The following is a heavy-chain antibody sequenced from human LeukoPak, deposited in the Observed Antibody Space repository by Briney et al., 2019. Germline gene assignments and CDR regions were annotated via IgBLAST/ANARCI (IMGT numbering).Heavy chain of an antibody. V-gene: IGHV1-69*13. D-gene: IGHD5-18*01. CDR1: GGTFSIYA. J-gene: IGHJ6*03. CDR2: IIPIFGTA. CDR3: AILRGYSYGSPRNYYYYYMGV. Sequence: GASVKVSSKASGGTFSIYAISWVPHNPGQGLEWMGGIIPIFGTANYAQKFQGRVTITPDESTSTAYMELSSLRSEDTAVYYCAILRGYSYGSPRNYYYYYMGVWGKGTTVTVSS.